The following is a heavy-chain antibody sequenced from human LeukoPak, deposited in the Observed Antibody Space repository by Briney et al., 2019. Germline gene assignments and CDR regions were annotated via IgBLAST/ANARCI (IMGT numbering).Heavy chain of an antibody. Sequence: SETLSLTCTVSGGSISTYYWNWIRQPPGKGLEWIGYIYHSGSTNYNPSLQSRVSISVDTSKNQFSLNLNSVTAADTAVYYCARGGAARLHFQNWGQGTLVTVSS. CDR1: GGSISTYY. J-gene: IGHJ1*01. V-gene: IGHV4-59*01. CDR3: ARGGAARLHFQN. D-gene: IGHD6-6*01. CDR2: IYHSGST.